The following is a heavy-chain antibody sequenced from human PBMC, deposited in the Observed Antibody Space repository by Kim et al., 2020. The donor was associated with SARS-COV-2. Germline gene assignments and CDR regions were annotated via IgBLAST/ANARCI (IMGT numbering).Heavy chain of an antibody. V-gene: IGHV3-7*01. CDR3: AIPGAFDI. Sequence: GGSLRLSCAASGFTFSSYWLTWVRQAPGKGLEWVANINQDGSERYYVDSVKGRFTISRDNAKNSLYLQIRSLRVEDTAVYYCAIPGAFDIWGQGTMATV. CDR2: INQDGSER. CDR1: GFTFSSYW. J-gene: IGHJ3*02.